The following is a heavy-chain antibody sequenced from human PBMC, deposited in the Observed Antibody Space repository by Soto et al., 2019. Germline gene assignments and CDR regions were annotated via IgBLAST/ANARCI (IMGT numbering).Heavy chain of an antibody. CDR1: GGSISSYY. V-gene: IGHV4-59*01. J-gene: IGHJ5*02. D-gene: IGHD3-10*01. CDR3: ARDSGSGSYHYNYFDX. Sequence: PSDTLSLTFTVSGGSISSYYWSWIREPPGKGLEWIVYIYYSGITKYSPSLKSLVTISVDTSKNQFSLKLSSVTAADTAVYYCARDSGSGSYHYNYFDXWGQGTLVTVSX. CDR2: IYYSGIT.